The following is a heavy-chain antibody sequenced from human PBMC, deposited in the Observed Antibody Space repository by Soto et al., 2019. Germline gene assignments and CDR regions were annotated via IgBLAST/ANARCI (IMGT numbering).Heavy chain of an antibody. Sequence: GGSLRLSCAASGFTFSSYAMSWVRQAPGKGLEWVSAISGSGGSTYYADSVKGRFTISRDNSKNTLYLQMNSLRAEDTAVYYCAKVVAPDIVLMVYAKPNYYCYYGTDVWGQGTTVTVSS. J-gene: IGHJ6*02. CDR1: GFTFSSYA. V-gene: IGHV3-23*01. D-gene: IGHD2-8*01. CDR3: AKVVAPDIVLMVYAKPNYYCYYGTDV. CDR2: ISGSGGST.